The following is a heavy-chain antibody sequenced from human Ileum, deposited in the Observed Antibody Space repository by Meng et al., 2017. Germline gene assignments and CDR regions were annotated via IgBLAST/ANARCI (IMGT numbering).Heavy chain of an antibody. J-gene: IGHJ3*02. V-gene: IGHV3-33*01. CDR1: GFTFSTYG. CDR3: AAETPYCSGGSCSGTLAAFDI. CDR2: IWSDGINK. D-gene: IGHD2-15*01. Sequence: GGSLRLSCAASGFTFSTYGMHWVRQAPGKGLEWVAVIWSDGINKYYADSVKGRFTISRDNSKNTLYLQMNSLRAEDTAVYYCAAETPYCSGGSCSGTLAAFDIWGQGTRVT.